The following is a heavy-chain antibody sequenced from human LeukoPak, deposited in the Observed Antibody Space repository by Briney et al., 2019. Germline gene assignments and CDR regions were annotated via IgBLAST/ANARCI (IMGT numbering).Heavy chain of an antibody. CDR1: GGSISSGGYY. J-gene: IGHJ3*02. D-gene: IGHD1-26*01. CDR2: IYYSGST. Sequence: PSETLSLTCTVSGGSISSGGYYWSWIRQHPGKGLEWIGYIYYSGSTYYNPSLKSRVTISVDTSKNQFSLNLTSVTAADTAVYYCVRGGGSYFIWGQGATVTVSS. V-gene: IGHV4-31*03. CDR3: VRGGGSYFI.